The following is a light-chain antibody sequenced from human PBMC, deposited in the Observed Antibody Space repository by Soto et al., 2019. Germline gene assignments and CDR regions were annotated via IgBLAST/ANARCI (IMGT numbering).Light chain of an antibody. CDR3: QQYNSYSPLT. V-gene: IGKV1-5*01. J-gene: IGKJ4*01. Sequence: DIQMTQSPSSLSASVGDRVTITCRASQSISSWLAWYQQKPGKAPKLLIFDALSLESGVPSRFSGSRSGTEFTLTISSLQPDDYATYYCQQYNSYSPLTFGGGTKVEIK. CDR1: QSISSW. CDR2: DAL.